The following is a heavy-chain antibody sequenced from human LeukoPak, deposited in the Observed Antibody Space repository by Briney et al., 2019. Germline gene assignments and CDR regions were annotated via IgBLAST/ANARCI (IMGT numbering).Heavy chain of an antibody. D-gene: IGHD3-22*01. J-gene: IGHJ5*02. V-gene: IGHV4-4*07. CDR1: GGSISIYY. CDR2: IYTSGST. CDR3: AREATTYYYDSSGYYYP. Sequence: SETLSLTCTVSGGSISIYYWSWIRQPAGKGLEWIGRIYTSGSTNYNPSLKSRVTMSVDTSKNQFSLKLSSVTAADTAVYYCAREATTYYYDSSGYYYPWGQGTLVTVSS.